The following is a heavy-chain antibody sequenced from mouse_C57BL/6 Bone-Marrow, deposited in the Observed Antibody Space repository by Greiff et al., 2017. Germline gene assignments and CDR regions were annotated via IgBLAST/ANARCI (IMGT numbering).Heavy chain of an antibody. V-gene: IGHV5-4*01. CDR3: ERDGFITSHVDY. CDR1: GFTFSSYA. CDR2: ISDGGSYT. Sequence: EVMLVESGGGLVKPGGSLKLSCAASGFTFSSYAMSWVRQTPEQRLEWVATISDGGSYTYYPDNVKGRFTISRDNAKNNLYLQLSQLKSEDTAMYYFERDGFITSHVDYWGQGTTLTVSS. J-gene: IGHJ2*01. D-gene: IGHD1-1*01.